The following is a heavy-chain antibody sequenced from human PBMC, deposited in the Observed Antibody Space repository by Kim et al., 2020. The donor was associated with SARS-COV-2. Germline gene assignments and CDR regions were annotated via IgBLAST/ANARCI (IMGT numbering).Heavy chain of an antibody. Sequence: SETLSLTCRVSGGSISSGSLAWSWIRQAPGKGPEWLGYIYYSGTSHHNPALGRRVTLSIERSKNQFTLQLRSVTAADTAVYFCARGGVSPVTSFWYF. D-gene: IGHD3-10*01. CDR3: ARGGVSPVTSFWYF. V-gene: IGHV4-30-2*01. CDR1: GGSISSGSLA. J-gene: IGHJ2*01. CDR2: IYYSGTS.